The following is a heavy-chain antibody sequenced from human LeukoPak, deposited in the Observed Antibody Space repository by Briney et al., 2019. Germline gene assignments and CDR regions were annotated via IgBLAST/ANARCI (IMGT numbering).Heavy chain of an antibody. Sequence: SETLSLTCTVSGGSIGSGGYYWSWIRQHPGKGLEWIGYIYYSGTTYYNPSLKSRVTISVDTSKNQFSLKLSSVTAADTAVYYCARGDGDIRFDYWGQGTLVTVSS. D-gene: IGHD4-17*01. V-gene: IGHV4-31*03. CDR1: GGSIGSGGYY. CDR2: IYYSGTT. J-gene: IGHJ4*02. CDR3: ARGDGDIRFDY.